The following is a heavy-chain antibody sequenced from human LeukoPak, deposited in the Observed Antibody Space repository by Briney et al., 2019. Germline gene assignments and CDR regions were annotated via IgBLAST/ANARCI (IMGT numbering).Heavy chain of an antibody. Sequence: SVKVSCKASGGTFSSYAISWVRQAPGQGHEWMGGIIPIFGTANYAQKFQGRVTITADESTSTAYMELSSLRSEDTAVYYCARDTDGYNYALGYWGQGTLVTVSS. J-gene: IGHJ4*02. D-gene: IGHD5-24*01. CDR3: ARDTDGYNYALGY. V-gene: IGHV1-69*01. CDR2: IIPIFGTA. CDR1: GGTFSSYA.